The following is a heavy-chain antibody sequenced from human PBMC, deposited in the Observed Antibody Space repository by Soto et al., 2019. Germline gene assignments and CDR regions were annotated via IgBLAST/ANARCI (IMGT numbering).Heavy chain of an antibody. CDR3: ARMPPGLELLLRSRGMDV. Sequence: QVQLVQSGAEVKKPGASVKVYCKASGYTFTSYGISWVRQAPGQGLEWMGWINAYNGDTNYVQKLQGRVTMTTDTSMNTVYMDLRSLRSDDTAVYYFARMPPGLELLLRSRGMDVWGQWTTVTVSS. CDR1: GYTFTSYG. CDR2: INAYNGDT. J-gene: IGHJ6*02. V-gene: IGHV1-18*01. D-gene: IGHD3-3*01.